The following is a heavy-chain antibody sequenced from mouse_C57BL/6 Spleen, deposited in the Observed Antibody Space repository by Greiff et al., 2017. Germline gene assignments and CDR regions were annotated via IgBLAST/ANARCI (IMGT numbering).Heavy chain of an antibody. J-gene: IGHJ4*01. Sequence: QVQLKESGPGLVQPSQSLSITCTVSGFSLTSYGVHWVRQSPGKGLEWLGVIWRGGSTDYNAAFISRLSISKDNTKSQVFFKMNRLQADDTAIYYCARSYYAMDYWGQGTSVTVSS. CDR3: ARSYYAMDY. CDR2: IWRGGST. CDR1: GFSLTSYG. V-gene: IGHV2-2*01.